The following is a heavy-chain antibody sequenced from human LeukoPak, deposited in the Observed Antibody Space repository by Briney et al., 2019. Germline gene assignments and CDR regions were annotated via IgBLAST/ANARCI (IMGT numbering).Heavy chain of an antibody. CDR2: IIAYNGNT. CDR3: ARAVDSSGYYPHNWFDP. D-gene: IGHD3-22*01. CDR1: GYTFTSYG. J-gene: IGHJ5*02. Sequence: ASVKVSCKASGYTFTSYGISWVRQAPGQGLEWMGWIIAYNGNTNYAQKLQGRVTMTTDKSKSTAYMELRSLRSDDTAVYYCARAVDSSGYYPHNWFDPWGQGTLVTVSS. V-gene: IGHV1-18*01.